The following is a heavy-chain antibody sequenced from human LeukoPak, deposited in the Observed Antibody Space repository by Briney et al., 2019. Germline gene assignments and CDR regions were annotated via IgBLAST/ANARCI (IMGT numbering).Heavy chain of an antibody. Sequence: ASVKVSCKASGYTFTNHGFSWVRQAPGQGLEWMGWITHYNGDTNYAQKFQGRVTMTTDTSTSTAYMELRSLRSDDTAVYYCARRMNSGSYYPSYYFDSWGQGTLVTVSS. D-gene: IGHD3-10*01. J-gene: IGHJ4*02. V-gene: IGHV1-18*01. CDR1: GYTFTNHG. CDR2: ITHYNGDT. CDR3: ARRMNSGSYYPSYYFDS.